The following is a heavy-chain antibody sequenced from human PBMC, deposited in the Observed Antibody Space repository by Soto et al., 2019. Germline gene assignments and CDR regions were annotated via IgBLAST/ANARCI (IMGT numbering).Heavy chain of an antibody. Sequence: ASVKVSCKASGYTFTSYGISWVRQAPGQGLEWMGWISAYNGNTNYAQKLQGRVTMTTDTSTSTAYMELRSLRSDDTAVYYCARDIGTQYSSGWEYFQHWGQGTLVTVSS. CDR2: ISAYNGNT. D-gene: IGHD6-19*01. V-gene: IGHV1-18*01. CDR1: GYTFTSYG. CDR3: ARDIGTQYSSGWEYFQH. J-gene: IGHJ1*01.